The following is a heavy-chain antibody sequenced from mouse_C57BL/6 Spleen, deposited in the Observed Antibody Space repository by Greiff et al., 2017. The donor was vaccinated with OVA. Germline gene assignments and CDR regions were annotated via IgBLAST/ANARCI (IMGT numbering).Heavy chain of an antibody. CDR1: GYSITSGYY. J-gene: IGHJ4*01. Sequence: EVKLQESGPGLVKPSQSLSLTCSVTGYSITSGYYWNWIRQFPGNKLEWMGYISYDGSNNYNPSLKNRISITRDTSKNQFFLKLNSVTTEDTATYYCARDPLYSNYGTGTRAMDYWGQGTSVTVSA. D-gene: IGHD2-5*01. CDR2: ISYDGSN. V-gene: IGHV3-6*01. CDR3: ARDPLYSNYGTGTRAMDY.